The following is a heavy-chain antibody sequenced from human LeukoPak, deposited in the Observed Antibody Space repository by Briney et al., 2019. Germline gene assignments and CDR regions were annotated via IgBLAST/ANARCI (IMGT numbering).Heavy chain of an antibody. CDR1: GFTFSSHS. J-gene: IGHJ4*02. V-gene: IGHV3-21*04. CDR3: ARGIVGAAIEGFGDY. CDR2: ISSSSSYI. Sequence: GGSLRLSCAASGFTFSSHSMNWVRQAPGKGLEWVSSISSSSSYIYYADSVKGRFTISRDNAKNSLYLQMNSLRDEDTAFYYCARGIVGAAIEGFGDYWGQGTLVTVSS. D-gene: IGHD1-26*01.